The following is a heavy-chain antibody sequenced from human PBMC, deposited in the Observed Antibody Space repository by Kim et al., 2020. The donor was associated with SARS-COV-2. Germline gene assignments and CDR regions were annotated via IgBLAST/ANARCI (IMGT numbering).Heavy chain of an antibody. J-gene: IGHJ5*02. Sequence: ASVKVSCKPSGYTFTNYDINWVRQATGQGLEWMGWMNPNSGNTGYAQKFQGRVTMTRNTSISTAYMELSSLRSEDTAVYYCARGPARSSFSCPYRFDPWGQGTLVTVSS. V-gene: IGHV1-8*01. CDR2: MNPNSGNT. CDR1: GYTFTNYD. CDR3: ARGPARSSFSCPYRFDP. D-gene: IGHD2-2*01.